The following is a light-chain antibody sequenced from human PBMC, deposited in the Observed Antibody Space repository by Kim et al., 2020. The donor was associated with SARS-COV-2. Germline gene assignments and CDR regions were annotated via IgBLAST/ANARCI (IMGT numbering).Light chain of an antibody. V-gene: IGKV3-20*01. CDR2: GAS. CDR1: QSVGSSY. J-gene: IGKJ1*01. Sequence: SPGERATLACRASQSVGSSYRAWYQQKPGQAPRLLIYGASSRASGIPDRFSGSGSGTDFTLTISRLEPEDFAVYYCQQYGSSPRTFGQGTKVDIK. CDR3: QQYGSSPRT.